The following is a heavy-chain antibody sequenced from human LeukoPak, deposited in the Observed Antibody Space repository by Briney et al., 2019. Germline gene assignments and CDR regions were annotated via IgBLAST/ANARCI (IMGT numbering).Heavy chain of an antibody. J-gene: IGHJ6*03. CDR1: GFTFRNAW. Sequence: GGSLKLSCAASGFTFRNAWMSWVRQAQGKGLEWVGRIKSKTDGATTDYAAPVKGRFTISRDDSKTTLYLQMNSLKIEDTAVYYCTTDRAPDYYYYYIDVWGKGTTVTVSS. CDR2: IKSKTDGATT. CDR3: TTDRAPDYYYYYIDV. V-gene: IGHV3-15*01.